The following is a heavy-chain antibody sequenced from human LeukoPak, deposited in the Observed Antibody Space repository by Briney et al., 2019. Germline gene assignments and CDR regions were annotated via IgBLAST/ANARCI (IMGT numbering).Heavy chain of an antibody. J-gene: IGHJ6*02. V-gene: IGHV4-59*08. D-gene: IGHD2-21*02. Sequence: PSETLSLTCTVSDGSISDYHWSWIRQPPGKGLEWIGYMYYTGSTNYNPSLKSRVSISVDTSKRQFSLKLRSVTAADTAVYYCARHLYCGGDCYSGRNHYYGLAVWGQGTTVTVSS. CDR2: MYYTGST. CDR3: ARHLYCGGDCYSGRNHYYGLAV. CDR1: DGSISDYH.